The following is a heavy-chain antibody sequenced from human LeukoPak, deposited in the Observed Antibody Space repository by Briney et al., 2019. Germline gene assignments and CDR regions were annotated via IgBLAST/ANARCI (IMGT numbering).Heavy chain of an antibody. CDR3: ARGRKAVAGNRYPKFDY. CDR1: GFSLSTSGMC. Sequence: SGPTLVNPTQTLTLTCTFSGFSLSTSGMCVSWIRQPPGKALEWLARIDWDDDKYYSTSLMPRLTISKDTSKNQVVLTMTNMDPVDTATYFCARGRKAVAGNRYPKFDYWGQGTLVTVSS. J-gene: IGHJ4*02. D-gene: IGHD6-19*01. CDR2: IDWDDDK. V-gene: IGHV2-70*11.